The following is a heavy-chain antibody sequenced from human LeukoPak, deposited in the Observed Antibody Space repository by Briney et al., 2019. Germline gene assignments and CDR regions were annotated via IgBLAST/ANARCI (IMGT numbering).Heavy chain of an antibody. CDR1: GFTFGGYA. V-gene: IGHV3-49*04. Sequence: PGGSLRLSCTASGFTFGGYAMSWVRQAPGKGLEWVGFIRSKAYGGTTEYAASVKGRFTISRDDSKSLDYLQMNSVKTEDTAVYYGTRGVAPHYDFWTGWFDYWGQGTLVTVSS. J-gene: IGHJ4*02. CDR2: IRSKAYGGTT. CDR3: TRGVAPHYDFWTGWFDY. D-gene: IGHD3-3*01.